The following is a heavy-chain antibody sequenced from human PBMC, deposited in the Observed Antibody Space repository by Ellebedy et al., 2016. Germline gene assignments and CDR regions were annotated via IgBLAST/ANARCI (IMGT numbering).Heavy chain of an antibody. CDR2: LHHSGSA. CDR3: ARNSGSYPNY. CDR1: GDSIRSYY. V-gene: IGHV4-59*08. D-gene: IGHD1-26*01. Sequence: SETLSLTCAVSGDSIRSYYWNWIRQPPGRGLEWIGYLHHSGSASYNPSLESRVTTSVDTSKNQFSLRLTSVTASDTAVYYCARNSGSYPNYWGQGILVTVSS. J-gene: IGHJ4*02.